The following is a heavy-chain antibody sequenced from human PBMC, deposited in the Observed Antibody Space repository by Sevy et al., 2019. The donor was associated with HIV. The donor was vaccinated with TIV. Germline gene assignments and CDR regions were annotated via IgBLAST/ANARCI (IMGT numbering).Heavy chain of an antibody. CDR3: VKLALAGPTTNSWFDP. J-gene: IGHJ5*02. CDR2: ISGSGGST. V-gene: IGHV3-23*01. CDR1: GFTFSSYA. D-gene: IGHD4-17*01. Sequence: GGSLRLSCAASGFTFSSYAMSWVRQAPGKGLEWVSAISGSGGSTYYADSVKGRFTISRDNSKNTLYLQMNSLRAEDTAVYYCVKLALAGPTTNSWFDPWGQGTLVTVSS.